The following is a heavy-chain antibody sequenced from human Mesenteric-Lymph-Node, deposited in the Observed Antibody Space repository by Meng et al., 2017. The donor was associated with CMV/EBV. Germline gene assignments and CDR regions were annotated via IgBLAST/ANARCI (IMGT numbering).Heavy chain of an antibody. CDR3: ATRGIGDVFDI. Sequence: SVKVSCKASVYTFTSYGISWLRQDPGQGLEWMGRIIPILGIANYAQKFQGRVTITADKSTSTAYMELSSLRSEDTAVYYCATRGIGDVFDIWGQGTMVTVSS. D-gene: IGHD5-24*01. V-gene: IGHV1-69*04. CDR2: IIPILGIA. J-gene: IGHJ3*02. CDR1: VYTFTSYG.